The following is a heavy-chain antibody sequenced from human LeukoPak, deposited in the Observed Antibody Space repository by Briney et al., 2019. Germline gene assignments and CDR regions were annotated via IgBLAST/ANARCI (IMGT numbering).Heavy chain of an antibody. CDR3: ARDLVMVWTPGDDFDY. V-gene: IGHV3-74*01. CDR2: INEDASTI. Sequence: GGSLRLSCVASGFIFSSYWMHWVRHAPGKGLAWVARINEDASTITYADSVRGRFTISRDNAKNTLYLQMNSLRAEDTAVYYCARDLVMVWTPGDDFDYWGQGILVTVSS. J-gene: IGHJ4*02. D-gene: IGHD2-21*01. CDR1: GFIFSSYW.